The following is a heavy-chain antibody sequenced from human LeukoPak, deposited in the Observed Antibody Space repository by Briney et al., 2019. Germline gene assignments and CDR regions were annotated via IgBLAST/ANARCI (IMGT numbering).Heavy chain of an antibody. CDR2: INQDGSEK. CDR3: ARDRVWTVLY. V-gene: IGHV3-7*01. D-gene: IGHD6-13*01. J-gene: IGHJ4*02. CDR1: GFTFSGYW. Sequence: GGSLRLSCAASGFTFSGYWMSWVRQAPGKGLEWVANINQDGSEKYYVDSAKGRFTISRDNAKNSVYLQMNSLRAEDTAVYYCARDRVWTVLYWGQGTLVSVSS.